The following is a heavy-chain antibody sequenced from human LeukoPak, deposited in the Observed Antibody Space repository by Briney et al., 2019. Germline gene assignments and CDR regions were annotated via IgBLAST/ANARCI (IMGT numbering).Heavy chain of an antibody. D-gene: IGHD2-2*01. J-gene: IGHJ6*02. CDR3: ARGGCSSTSCPDSYYGMDV. CDR1: GFTFSSYW. Sequence: PGGSLRLSCAASGFTFSSYWMTWVRQAPGRGLEWVAIIDQDGSETYYVDSMKDRFTISRDNAKNSLYLQMNSRRGEDTAAYYCARGGCSSTSCPDSYYGMDVWGQGTKVTVSS. V-gene: IGHV3-7*04. CDR2: IDQDGSET.